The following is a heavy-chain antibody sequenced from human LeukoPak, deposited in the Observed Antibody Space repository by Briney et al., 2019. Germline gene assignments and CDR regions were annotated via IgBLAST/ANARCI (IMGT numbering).Heavy chain of an antibody. CDR3: ARAGLLEWLPLDY. V-gene: IGHV4-4*02. CDR1: GGSISSSNW. Sequence: SETLSLTCAVSGGSISSSNWWSWVRQPPGKGLEWIGEIYHSGSTNYNPSLKSRVTISVDKSKNQFSLKLSSVTAADTAVYYCARAGLLEWLPLDYWGQGTLVTVSS. J-gene: IGHJ4*02. CDR2: IYHSGST. D-gene: IGHD3-3*01.